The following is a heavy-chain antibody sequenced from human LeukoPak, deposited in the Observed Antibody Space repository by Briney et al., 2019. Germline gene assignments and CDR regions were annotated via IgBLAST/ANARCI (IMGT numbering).Heavy chain of an antibody. D-gene: IGHD6-13*01. CDR3: ARGRRWAAAEIVY. Sequence: SQTLSLTCTVSGGSISSGSYYWSWIRQPPGKGLEWIGYIYYSGSTNYNPSLKSRVTISVDTSKNQFSLKLSSVTAADTAVYYCARGRRWAAAEIVYWGQGTLVTVSS. CDR2: IYYSGST. J-gene: IGHJ4*02. V-gene: IGHV4-61*01. CDR1: GGSISSGSYY.